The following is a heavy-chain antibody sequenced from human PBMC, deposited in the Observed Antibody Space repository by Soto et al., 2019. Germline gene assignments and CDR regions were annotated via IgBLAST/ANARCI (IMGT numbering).Heavy chain of an antibody. CDR1: GGSISSYY. J-gene: IGHJ4*02. D-gene: IGHD3-9*01. CDR2: VYYIGST. Sequence: SETLSLTCTIPGGSISSYYGSWIRQPPGKGLEWIGNVYYIGSTNYNPSLKSRVTISIDTSKNQFSLNLSSVTAADTAVYYCARTTKTYDILTGYNPAHFDYWGQGTLVTSPQ. CDR3: ARTTKTYDILTGYNPAHFDY. V-gene: IGHV4-59*01.